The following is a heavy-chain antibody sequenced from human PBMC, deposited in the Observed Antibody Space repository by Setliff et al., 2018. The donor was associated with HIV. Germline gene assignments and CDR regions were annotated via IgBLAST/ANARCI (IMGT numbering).Heavy chain of an antibody. CDR2: IYYGST. CDR1: GDSISSYY. V-gene: IGHV4-59*08. D-gene: IGHD2-15*01. J-gene: IGHJ5*02. Sequence: SETLSHTCTVSGDSISSYYWNWIRQPPGKALEWIGYIYYGSTHYNPSFEGRVTISVDTSKNQFSLKLRSVTAADTAMYYCARRRCSAASCPDNSWNWLDPWGQGTLVTVS. CDR3: ARRRCSAASCPDNSWNWLDP.